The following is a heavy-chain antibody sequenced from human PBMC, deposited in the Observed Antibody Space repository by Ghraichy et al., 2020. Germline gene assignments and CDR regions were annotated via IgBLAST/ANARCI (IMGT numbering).Heavy chain of an antibody. Sequence: SVKVSCKASGGTFSSYAISWVRQAPGQGLEWMGGIIPIFGTANYAQKFQGRVTITADKCTSTAYMELSSLRSEDTAVYYCARASRSDCSSTSYYGAYYYYGMDVWGQGTTVTVSS. D-gene: IGHD2-2*01. CDR3: ARASRSDCSSTSYYGAYYYYGMDV. CDR1: GGTFSSYA. J-gene: IGHJ6*02. V-gene: IGHV1-69*06. CDR2: IIPIFGTA.